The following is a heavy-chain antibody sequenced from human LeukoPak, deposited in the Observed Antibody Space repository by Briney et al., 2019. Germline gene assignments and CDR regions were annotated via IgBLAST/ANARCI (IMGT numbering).Heavy chain of an antibody. Sequence: ASVKVSCKAFGYSFDSYAISWVRQAPGQGLEWMGWINTNTGKPTYAQGFRGRLVLSLDTSVSTAYLQISGLKAEDTAVYFCARDFGGFDPWGQGTQVTVSS. D-gene: IGHD3-10*01. J-gene: IGHJ5*02. CDR3: ARDFGGFDP. CDR2: INTNTGKP. V-gene: IGHV7-4-1*02. CDR1: GYSFDSYA.